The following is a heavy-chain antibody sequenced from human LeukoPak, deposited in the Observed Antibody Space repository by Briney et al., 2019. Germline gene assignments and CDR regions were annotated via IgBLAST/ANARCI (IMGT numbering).Heavy chain of an antibody. J-gene: IGHJ4*02. CDR1: GYTFTGYY. V-gene: IGHV1-2*02. D-gene: IGHD3-10*01. CDR3: ASSSRVRGVHFDY. CDR2: INPNSGGT. Sequence: ASVKVSCKASGYTFTGYYMHWVRQAPGQGLEWMGWINPNSGGTNYAQKFQGRVTMTRDTSISTAYMELSRLRSEDTAVYYCASSSRVRGVHFDYWGQGTLATVSS.